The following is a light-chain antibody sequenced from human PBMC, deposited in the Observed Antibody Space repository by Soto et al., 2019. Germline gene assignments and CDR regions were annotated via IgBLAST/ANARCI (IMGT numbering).Light chain of an antibody. V-gene: IGLV1-47*02. Sequence: QTVVTQPPSTSSTPGQTVTISCSGSTSNIGTFYVYWYQHLPGTAPKLLIYIGDQRASGVSDRFSGSKSGTSASLAISGLRAEDEADYFCAAWGDSLNTWVFGGGTKVTVL. CDR3: AAWGDSLNTWV. CDR1: TSNIGTFY. J-gene: IGLJ3*02. CDR2: IGD.